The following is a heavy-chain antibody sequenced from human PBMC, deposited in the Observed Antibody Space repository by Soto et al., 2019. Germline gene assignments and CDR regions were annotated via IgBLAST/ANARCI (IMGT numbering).Heavy chain of an antibody. Sequence: QVQLVQSGAEVKKPGSSVKVSCKDSGGTFSTYSMFWVRQAPGQGLEWMGRIIPMLGIANYAQRFQDRVTITAGKSTATAYMELSSLRSEDTALYYCTIGSWSGEVFDIWGQGTMVTVSS. V-gene: IGHV1-69*02. D-gene: IGHD2-21*01. CDR2: IIPMLGIA. CDR1: GGTFSTYS. J-gene: IGHJ3*02. CDR3: TIGSWSGEVFDI.